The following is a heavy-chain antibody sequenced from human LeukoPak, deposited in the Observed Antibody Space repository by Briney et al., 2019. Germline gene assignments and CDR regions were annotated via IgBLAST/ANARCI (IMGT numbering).Heavy chain of an antibody. CDR3: ASNSGAPTKYYYYYYYGMDV. CDR1: GFTFSSYS. Sequence: PGGSLRLSCAASGFTFSSYSMNWVRQAPGKGLEWVSPISSSRSYIYYADSVKGRFTISRDNAKNSLYLQMNSLRAEDTAVYYCASNSGAPTKYYYYYYYGMDVWGQGTTVTVSS. D-gene: IGHD2-15*01. CDR2: ISSSRSYI. V-gene: IGHV3-21*01. J-gene: IGHJ6*02.